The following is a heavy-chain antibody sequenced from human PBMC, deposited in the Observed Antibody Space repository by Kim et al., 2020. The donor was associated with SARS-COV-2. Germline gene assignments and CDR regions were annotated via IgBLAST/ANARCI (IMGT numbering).Heavy chain of an antibody. CDR3: VKDGGYCSGGSCY. Sequence: YADSVKGRFTISRDNSKNTLYLQMSSLRAEDTAVYYCVKDGGYCSGGSCYWGQGTLVTVSS. D-gene: IGHD2-15*01. V-gene: IGHV3-64D*06. J-gene: IGHJ4*02.